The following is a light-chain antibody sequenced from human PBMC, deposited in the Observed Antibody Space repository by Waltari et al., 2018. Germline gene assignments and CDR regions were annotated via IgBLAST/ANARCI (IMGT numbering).Light chain of an antibody. V-gene: IGLV2-23*03. Sequence: QSALTQPASVSGSPGQSITIACPGTSSDVGSYNLVSGYQQHPGKAPKLMIHEGNKRPSGVSNRFSGSKSGNTASLTISGLQGEDEADYHCCSYAGSNTFVVFGGGTKLTVL. J-gene: IGLJ3*02. CDR2: EGN. CDR1: SSDVGSYNL. CDR3: CSYAGSNTFVV.